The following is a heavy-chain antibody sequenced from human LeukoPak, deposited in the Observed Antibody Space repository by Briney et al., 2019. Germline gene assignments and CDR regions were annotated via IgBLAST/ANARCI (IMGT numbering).Heavy chain of an antibody. D-gene: IGHD3-22*01. Sequence: ASVKVSCKASGHTFTRYYLHWVRQAPGQGLEWMGIINPSGGNTSYAQKFQGRVTMTRDTSTSTVYMELSSLRSEDTAVYYCARDDGYDSSGYYYGYFEYWGQGTLVTVSS. V-gene: IGHV1-46*01. CDR1: GHTFTRYY. J-gene: IGHJ4*02. CDR2: INPSGGNT. CDR3: ARDDGYDSSGYYYGYFEY.